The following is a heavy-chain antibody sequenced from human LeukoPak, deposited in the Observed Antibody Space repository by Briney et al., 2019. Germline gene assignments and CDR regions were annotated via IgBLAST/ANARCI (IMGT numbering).Heavy chain of an antibody. Sequence: GGSLRLSCAASGFTFSDYYMNWIRQAPGKGLEWVSYISSSGSTIYYADSVKGRFTISRDNAKNSLFLQMNSLRAEDTAVYYCARDQYYASGSYYNSSKGYFDYWGQGTLVTVSS. V-gene: IGHV3-11*04. D-gene: IGHD3-10*01. CDR3: ARDQYYASGSYYNSSKGYFDY. CDR2: ISSSGSTI. J-gene: IGHJ4*02. CDR1: GFTFSDYY.